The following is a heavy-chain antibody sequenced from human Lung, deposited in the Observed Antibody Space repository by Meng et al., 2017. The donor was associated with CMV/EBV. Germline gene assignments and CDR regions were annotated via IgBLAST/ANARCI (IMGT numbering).Heavy chain of an antibody. CDR2: INQSGSP. V-gene: IGHV4-34*01. CDR3: SRGEGAIAVVPAANYYGMDV. Sequence: SETLSLXCALNSGSFSGYYWSWIRQPPGGAMEWIGEINQSGSPNYNPSLKSRVTMSIDTSEDQFSLKLSSVTAADTAVYYCSRGEGAIAVVPAANYYGMDVWXQGTTVTVSS. CDR1: SGSFSGYY. D-gene: IGHD2-2*01. J-gene: IGHJ6*02.